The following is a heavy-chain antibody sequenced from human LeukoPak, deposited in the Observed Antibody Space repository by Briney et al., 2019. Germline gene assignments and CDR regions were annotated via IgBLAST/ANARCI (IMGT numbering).Heavy chain of an antibody. CDR2: INPNSGGT. J-gene: IGHJ6*02. V-gene: IGHV1-2*02. CDR3: TREESSTTCPDV. CDR1: GYTFTGYY. Sequence: ASVRVSCKASGYTFTGYYMHWVRQAPGQGLEWMGWINPNSGGTNYAQKFQGRVTMTRDTSISTAYMELSRLRSDDTAVYYCTREESSTTCPDVWGQGTTVTVSS. D-gene: IGHD2-2*01.